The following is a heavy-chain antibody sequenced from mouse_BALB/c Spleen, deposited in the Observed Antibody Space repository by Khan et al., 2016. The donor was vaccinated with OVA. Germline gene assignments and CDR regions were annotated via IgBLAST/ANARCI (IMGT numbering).Heavy chain of an antibody. CDR1: GFNIKDTY. J-gene: IGHJ4*01. D-gene: IGHD1-2*01. CDR3: AYSFLFYAMDS. CDR2: IDPANGNT. V-gene: IGHV14-3*02. Sequence: EVQLQESGAELVKPGASVKLSCTATGFNIKDTYIHWVRQRPEQGLAWIGRIDPANGNTKYDPEFQGKATITADTSSNTAYLQLISLTSEDTAVYYCAYSFLFYAMDSWGQGTSVTVSS.